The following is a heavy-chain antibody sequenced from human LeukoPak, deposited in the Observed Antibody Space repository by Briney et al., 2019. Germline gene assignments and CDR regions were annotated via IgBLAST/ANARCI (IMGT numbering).Heavy chain of an antibody. CDR1: GGSISSYY. J-gene: IGHJ5*02. D-gene: IGHD2-2*01. CDR2: IYYSGST. CDR3: ARRPYGFDP. V-gene: IGHV4-59*12. Sequence: KASETLSLTCTVSGGSISSYYWSWIRQPPGKGLEWIGYIYYSGSTNYNPSLKSRVTISVDTSKNQFSLKLSSVTAADTAVYYCARRPYGFDPWGQGTLVTVSS.